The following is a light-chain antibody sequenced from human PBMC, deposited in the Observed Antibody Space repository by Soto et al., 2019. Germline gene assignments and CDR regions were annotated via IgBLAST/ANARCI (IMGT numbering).Light chain of an antibody. V-gene: IGLV2-8*01. CDR1: SSDVGAYNY. CDR3: SSFASSNTWV. Sequence: QSALTQPPSASGSPGQLVTISCTGTSSDVGAYNYVSWYQQHAGKAPKLVIYEVTKGPSGVPDRFSGSKSANTASLTVSGLQAEDEADYYCSSFASSNTWVFGGGTKLTVL. J-gene: IGLJ3*02. CDR2: EVT.